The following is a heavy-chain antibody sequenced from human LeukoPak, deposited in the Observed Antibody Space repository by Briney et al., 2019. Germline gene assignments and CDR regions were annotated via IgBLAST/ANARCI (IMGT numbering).Heavy chain of an antibody. Sequence: ASVKVSCKASGGTFSSYAISWVRQAPGQGLEWMGRIIPILGIANYAQKFQGRVTITADKSTSTAYMELSSLRSEDTAVYYCARDLGGENMAYWGQGTLVTVSS. V-gene: IGHV1-69*04. J-gene: IGHJ4*02. CDR3: ARDLGGENMAY. D-gene: IGHD2-21*01. CDR1: GGTFSSYA. CDR2: IIPILGIA.